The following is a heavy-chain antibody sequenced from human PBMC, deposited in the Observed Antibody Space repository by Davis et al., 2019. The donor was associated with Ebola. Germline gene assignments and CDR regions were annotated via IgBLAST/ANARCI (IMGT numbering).Heavy chain of an antibody. D-gene: IGHD5-24*01. Sequence: GGSLRLSCSASGFTFSSYAMHWVRQAPGKGLEYVSAISSNGGSTYYADSVRGRFIISRENSKNTLYLQMNSLRAEDTAVYYCAKDLGRTWMATIGGSFDYWGQGTLVTVSS. CDR2: ISSNGGST. CDR3: AKDLGRTWMATIGGSFDY. J-gene: IGHJ4*02. CDR1: GFTFSSYA. V-gene: IGHV3-64*04.